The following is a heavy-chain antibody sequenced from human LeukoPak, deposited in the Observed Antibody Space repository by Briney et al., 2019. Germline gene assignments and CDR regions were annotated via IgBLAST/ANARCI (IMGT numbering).Heavy chain of an antibody. V-gene: IGHV4-34*12. CDR2: VIHSGST. CDR1: GGSFSNYY. J-gene: IGHJ4*02. CDR3: AIGERFSGFNY. Sequence: SETLSLTCTLYGGSFSNYYWNWIRQPPGKGLEWVGEVIHSGSTNYNASLKGRLTISVDTSKNQFSLSPNYVTAADTAVYYCAIGERFSGFNYWGQGTLVTVSS. D-gene: IGHD5-12*01.